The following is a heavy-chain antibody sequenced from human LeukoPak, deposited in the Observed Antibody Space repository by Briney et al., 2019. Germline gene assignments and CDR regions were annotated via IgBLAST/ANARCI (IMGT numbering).Heavy chain of an antibody. V-gene: IGHV4-4*07. CDR2: LYTSGST. CDR3: ARETYYYASGSYSDYYAMDV. D-gene: IGHD3-10*01. J-gene: IGHJ6*02. CDR1: GASISGFY. Sequence: SETLSLTCTVSGASISGFYWSWIRQPAGKGLEWIGRLYTSGSTNYNPSLKSRVTMSVDTSKSQFSLKLDSVTAADTAVYYCARETYYYASGSYSDYYAMDVWGQGTTVTVSS.